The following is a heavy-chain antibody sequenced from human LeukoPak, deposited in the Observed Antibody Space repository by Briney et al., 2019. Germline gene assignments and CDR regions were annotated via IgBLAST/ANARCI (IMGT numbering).Heavy chain of an antibody. V-gene: IGHV3-11*04. J-gene: IGHJ4*02. CDR1: GFTFSDYY. D-gene: IGHD3-22*01. CDR2: ISSSGSTI. CDR3: ARADRTYYYDSSGYLAY. Sequence: PGGSLRLSCAASGFTFSDYYMSWIRQAPGKGLEWVSYISSSGSTIYYADSVKGRFTISRDNAKNSLYLQMNSLRAEDTAVYYCARADRTYYYDSSGYLAYWGQGTLVTVSS.